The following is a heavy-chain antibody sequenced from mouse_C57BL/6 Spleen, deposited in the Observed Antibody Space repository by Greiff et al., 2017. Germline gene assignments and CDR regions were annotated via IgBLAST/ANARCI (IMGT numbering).Heavy chain of an antibody. Sequence: QVQLQQPGAELVKPGASVKLSCKASGYTFTSYWMHWVKQRPGQGLEWIGMIHPNSGSTNYNEKFKSKATLTVDKSSSTAYMQLSSLTSEDSAVYYCARLGNWLRYFDVWGTGTTVTVAS. D-gene: IGHD2-1*01. J-gene: IGHJ1*03. CDR1: GYTFTSYW. V-gene: IGHV1-64*01. CDR3: ARLGNWLRYFDV. CDR2: IHPNSGST.